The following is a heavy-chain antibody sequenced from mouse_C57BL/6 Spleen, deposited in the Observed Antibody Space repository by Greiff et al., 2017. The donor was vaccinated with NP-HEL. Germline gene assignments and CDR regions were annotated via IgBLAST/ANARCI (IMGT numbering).Heavy chain of an antibody. CDR1: GFTFSSYA. D-gene: IGHD2-5*01. V-gene: IGHV5-4*01. J-gene: IGHJ4*01. CDR2: ISDGGSYT. CDR3: ARDRDPRYSNPYCYAMDY. Sequence: EVMLVESGGGLVKPGGSLKLSCAASGFTFSSYAMSWVRQTPEKRLEWVATISDGGSYTYYPDNVKGRFTIFRDNAKNNLYLQMSQLKSEDTAMYYCARDRDPRYSNPYCYAMDYWGQGTSVTVSS.